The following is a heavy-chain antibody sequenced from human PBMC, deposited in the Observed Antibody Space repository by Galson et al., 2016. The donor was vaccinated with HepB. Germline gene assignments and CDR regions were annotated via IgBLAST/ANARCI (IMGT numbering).Heavy chain of an antibody. D-gene: IGHD5-12*01. Sequence: SLRLSCAASGFTFSIYDMHWVRQAPGSGLEWVSVIGTAGNTYYAASVKGRFTISREDAKNSLFLQMNSLTVGDMAVYYCARDGGYSGYDAYGLDVWGKGTTVTVSS. CDR3: ARDGGYSGYDAYGLDV. CDR1: GFTFSIYD. CDR2: IGTAGNT. V-gene: IGHV3-13*01. J-gene: IGHJ6*04.